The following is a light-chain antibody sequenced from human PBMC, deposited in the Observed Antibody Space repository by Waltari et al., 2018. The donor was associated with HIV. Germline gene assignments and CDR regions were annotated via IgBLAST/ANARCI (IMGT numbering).Light chain of an antibody. CDR1: QAIRYS. V-gene: IGKV1-27*01. CDR3: QKYISASLT. Sequence: IQMTQSPSSLSASVGDSVTITCRASQAIRYSLAWYQQKPGKVPELLIYDASTLQSGVPSRFRGSGSGTEFTLTISSLQPEDVGTYYCQKYISASLTFGGGTTVEIK. CDR2: DAS. J-gene: IGKJ4*01.